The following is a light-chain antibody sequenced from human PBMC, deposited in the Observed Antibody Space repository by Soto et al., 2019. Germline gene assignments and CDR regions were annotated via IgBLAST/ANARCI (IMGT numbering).Light chain of an antibody. CDR2: KAS. CDR3: RHYTSYLAA. Sequence: DIQMTQSPSTLSGSVGDRVTITCRASQTISSWLAWYQQKPGKAPKLLIYKASTLKSGVPSRFSGSGSGTEFTITTSRMQTDDFAPYYRRHYTSYLAAVGQGSKV. CDR1: QTISSW. V-gene: IGKV1-5*03. J-gene: IGKJ1*01.